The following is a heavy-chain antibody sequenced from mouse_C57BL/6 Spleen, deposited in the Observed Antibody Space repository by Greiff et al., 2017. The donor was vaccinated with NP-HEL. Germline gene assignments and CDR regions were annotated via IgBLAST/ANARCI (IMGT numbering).Heavy chain of an antibody. Sequence: QVQLQQSGPGLVQPSQSLSITCTVSGFSLTSYGVHWVRQSPGKGLEWLGVIWRGGSTDYNAAFMSSLSITKDNSKSQVFFKMNSLQADDTAIYYGAKNDYGSSPQYYAMDYWGRGTSVTVAS. D-gene: IGHD1-1*01. CDR2: IWRGGST. V-gene: IGHV2-5*01. J-gene: IGHJ4*01. CDR3: AKNDYGSSPQYYAMDY. CDR1: GFSLTSYG.